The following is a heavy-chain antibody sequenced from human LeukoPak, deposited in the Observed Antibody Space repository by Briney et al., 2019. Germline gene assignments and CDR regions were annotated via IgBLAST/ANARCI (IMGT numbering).Heavy chain of an antibody. J-gene: IGHJ4*02. CDR3: ARHPAAVTRGANFDY. Sequence: PSETLSLTCTVSGGSISSTGYSWGWIRQPPGKGLEWTGSIYYSGSTYYNPSLKSRVTMSVHTSKNQFSLNLTSVTAADTAVYYCARHPAAVTRGANFDYWGQGTLVTVSS. D-gene: IGHD6-13*01. CDR2: IYYSGST. CDR1: GGSISSTGYS. V-gene: IGHV4-39*01.